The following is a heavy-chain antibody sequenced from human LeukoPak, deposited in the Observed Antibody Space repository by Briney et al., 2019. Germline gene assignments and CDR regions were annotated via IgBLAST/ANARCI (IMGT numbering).Heavy chain of an antibody. CDR2: INWNGGST. D-gene: IGHD3-16*01. CDR3: ARAFEAPPGGGTRGVYYFDY. CDR1: GFTFDDYG. V-gene: IGHV3-20*04. Sequence: PGGSLRLSCAASGFTFDDYGMSWVRQAPGKGLEWVSGINWNGGSTGYADSVKGRFTISRDNAKNSLYLQMNSLRAEDTALYYCARAFEAPPGGGTRGVYYFDYWGQGTLVTVSS. J-gene: IGHJ4*02.